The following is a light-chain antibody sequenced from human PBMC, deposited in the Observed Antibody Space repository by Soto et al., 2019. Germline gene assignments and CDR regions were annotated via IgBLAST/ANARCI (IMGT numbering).Light chain of an antibody. V-gene: IGKV3-15*01. CDR2: GAS. J-gene: IGKJ1*01. CDR3: QQYNNWPPWT. Sequence: DIVMTQSPATLSVYPGERATLSCRPSQSVSSNLAWYQQKPGQAPRLLIYGASTRATGIPARFSGSGSGTEFTLTISSLQSEDFAVYYCQQYNNWPPWTFGQGTKVEIK. CDR1: QSVSSN.